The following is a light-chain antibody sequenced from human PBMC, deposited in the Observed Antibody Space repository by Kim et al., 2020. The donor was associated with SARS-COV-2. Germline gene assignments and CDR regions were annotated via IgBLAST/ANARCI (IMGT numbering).Light chain of an antibody. V-gene: IGKV4-1*01. CDR3: QQYYSSLPYT. CDR2: WAS. Sequence: DIVMTQSPDSLAVSLGERATINCKSSRGVLYSSNNKNYLAWYQQKPGQPPKLLISWASTRESGVPDRFSGSGSGTDFTLTISSLQAEDVAVYYCQQYYSSLPYTFGQGTKLEI. J-gene: IGKJ2*01. CDR1: RGVLYSSNNKNY.